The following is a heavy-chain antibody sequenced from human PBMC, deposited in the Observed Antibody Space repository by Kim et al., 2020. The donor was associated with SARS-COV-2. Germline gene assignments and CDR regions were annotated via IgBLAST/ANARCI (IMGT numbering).Heavy chain of an antibody. CDR3: AKDKGVRQDGDHYYYYYGMDV. CDR1: GFTFSDYY. D-gene: IGHD4-17*01. V-gene: IGHV3-11*06. Sequence: GGSLRLSCAASGFTFSDYYMSWIRQAPGKGLEWVSYISSSSSYTNYADSVKSRFTISRDNAKNSLYLQMNSLRAEDTAVYYCAKDKGVRQDGDHYYYYYGMDVWGQGTTVTGSS. CDR2: ISSSSSYT. J-gene: IGHJ6*02.